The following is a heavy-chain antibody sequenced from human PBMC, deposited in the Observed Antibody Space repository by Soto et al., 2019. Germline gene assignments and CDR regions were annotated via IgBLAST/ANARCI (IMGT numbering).Heavy chain of an antibody. V-gene: IGHV1-18*01. J-gene: IGHJ4*02. CDR3: ARDPVAGTYFDY. CDR1: GYTFTSYG. D-gene: IGHD6-19*01. CDR2: INAYNANT. Sequence: ASVKVSCKASGYTFTSYGISWVRQAPGQGLEWMGWINAYNANTNYAQKLQGRVTMTTDTSTSTAYMELRGLRSDDTAVYYCARDPVAGTYFDYWGQGTLVTVSS.